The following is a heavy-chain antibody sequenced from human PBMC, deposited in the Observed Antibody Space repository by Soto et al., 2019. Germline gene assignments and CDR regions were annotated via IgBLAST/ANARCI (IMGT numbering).Heavy chain of an antibody. Sequence: QVQLQESGPGLLKPSQTLSLTCTVSGGSILNGGHYWTWIRQHPGKGLEWIGRIFFSGNTHYNPALKSRLTFSLDTAKNQFSRKLTSVTSADTAIYYCARDNYGSMLDFWGPGTLVTVSS. D-gene: IGHD4-17*01. V-gene: IGHV4-31*03. CDR2: IFFSGNT. CDR1: GGSILNGGHY. J-gene: IGHJ4*02. CDR3: ARDNYGSMLDF.